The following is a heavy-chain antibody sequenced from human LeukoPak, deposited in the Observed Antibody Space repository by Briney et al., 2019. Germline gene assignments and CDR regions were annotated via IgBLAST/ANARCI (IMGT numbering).Heavy chain of an antibody. D-gene: IGHD1-26*01. Sequence: SETLSLTCTVSGGSINSYYWGWIRQPAGKGLEWISRIYTSGSTNYNPSLKSRVTTSIDTSRNQFSLKVKSVTLADTAVYYCARVGSSSYWYFDLWGRGTLVTVSS. CDR2: IYTSGST. CDR3: ARVGSSSYWYFDL. V-gene: IGHV4-4*07. J-gene: IGHJ2*01. CDR1: GGSINSYY.